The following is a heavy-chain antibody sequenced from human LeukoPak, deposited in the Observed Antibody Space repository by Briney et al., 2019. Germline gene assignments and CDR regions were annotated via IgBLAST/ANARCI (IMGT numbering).Heavy chain of an antibody. J-gene: IGHJ6*03. Sequence: PGGSLRLSCAASGFTFSDYSMNWVRQAPGKGLEWVSSISSSSSYIYYADSVKGRFTISRDNAKNSLYLQMNSLRAEDTAVYYCARGANPPDTAMVRGYYYYMDVWGKGTTVTVSS. D-gene: IGHD5-18*01. V-gene: IGHV3-21*01. CDR2: ISSSSSYI. CDR1: GFTFSDYS. CDR3: ARGANPPDTAMVRGYYYYMDV.